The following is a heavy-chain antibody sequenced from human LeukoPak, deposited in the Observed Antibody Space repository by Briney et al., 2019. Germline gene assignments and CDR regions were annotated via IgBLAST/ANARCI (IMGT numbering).Heavy chain of an antibody. Sequence: ASVKVSCKGVGYNFTAHAMNWVRQAPGQGLEWMGWINTKTGRPTYAQGFTGRFVFSSDTSVSTAYLQISSLKAEDTAVYYCARVWLWFGLNREENYFDYWGQGTLVTVSS. CDR1: GYNFTAHA. D-gene: IGHD3-10*01. V-gene: IGHV7-4-1*02. J-gene: IGHJ4*02. CDR2: INTKTGRP. CDR3: ARVWLWFGLNREENYFDY.